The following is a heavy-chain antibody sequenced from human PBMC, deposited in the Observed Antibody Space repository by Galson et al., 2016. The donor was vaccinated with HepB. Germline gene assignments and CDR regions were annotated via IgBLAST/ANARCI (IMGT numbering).Heavy chain of an antibody. CDR2: ISYDGSNK. CDR1: GFTFSTYA. J-gene: IGHJ4*02. V-gene: IGHV3-30-3*01. Sequence: SLRLSCAVSGFTFSTYAMHWVRQAPGKGLEWVAVISYDGSNKFYADSVKGRFTISRDNSMHTLYLQMTSLRLADTAVYYCARTTATYHLLRPFDFWGQGTLVTVSS. CDR3: ARTTATYHLLRPFDF. D-gene: IGHD2-2*01.